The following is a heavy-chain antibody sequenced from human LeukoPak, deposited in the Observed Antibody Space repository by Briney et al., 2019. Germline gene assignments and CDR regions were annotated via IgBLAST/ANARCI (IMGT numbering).Heavy chain of an antibody. V-gene: IGHV1-8*03. CDR3: ARDTEAFDI. Sequence: ASVKVSCKASGFTFTDYYMHWVRQAPGQGLEWMGWINPNSGNTGYAQKFQGRVTITRNTSISTAYMELSSLRSEDTAVYYCARDTEAFDIWGQGTMVTVSS. J-gene: IGHJ3*02. CDR1: GFTFTDYY. CDR2: INPNSGNT. D-gene: IGHD1-14*01.